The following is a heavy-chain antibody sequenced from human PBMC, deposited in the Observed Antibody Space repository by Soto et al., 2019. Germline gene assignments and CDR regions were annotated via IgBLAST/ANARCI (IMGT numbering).Heavy chain of an antibody. CDR2: ISYDGSNK. D-gene: IGHD3-3*01. CDR1: GFTFSSYG. V-gene: IGHV3-30*18. CDR3: AKSEGSEILRFLEWLLRTSYYYYMDV. Sequence: GGSLRLSCAASGFTFSSYGMHWVRQAPGKGLEWVAVISYDGSNKYYADSVKGRFTISRDNSKNTLYLQMNSLRAEDTAVYYCAKSEGSEILRFLEWLLRTSYYYYMDVWGKETTVNVSS. J-gene: IGHJ6*03.